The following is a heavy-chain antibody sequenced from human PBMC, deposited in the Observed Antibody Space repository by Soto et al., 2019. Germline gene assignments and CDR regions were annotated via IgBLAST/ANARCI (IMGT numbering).Heavy chain of an antibody. CDR1: GGSVSSGGYY. CDR2: IYYSGST. J-gene: IGHJ4*02. Sequence: SETLSLTCTVSGGSVSSGGYYCSWFRQHPGKGLEWIGYIYYSGSTYYNPSLKSRVTISVDTSKNQFSLKLSSVTAADTAVYYCARGLGYDDFWFSRNPQIDYWGQGTLVTVSS. D-gene: IGHD3-3*01. V-gene: IGHV4-31*03. CDR3: ARGLGYDDFWFSRNPQIDY.